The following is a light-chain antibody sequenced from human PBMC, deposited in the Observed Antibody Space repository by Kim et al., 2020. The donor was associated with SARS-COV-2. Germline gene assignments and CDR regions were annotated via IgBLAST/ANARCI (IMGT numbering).Light chain of an antibody. J-gene: IGKJ1*01. V-gene: IGKV1-8*01. CDR2: AAS. CDR1: QGISSY. CDR3: QQYYSYPPT. Sequence: ASTGDRVTITCRASQGISSYLAWYQQKPGRAPKLLIYAASTLQSGVPSRFSGSGSGTDFTLTISCLQSEDFATYYCQQYYSYPPTFGQGTKVDIK.